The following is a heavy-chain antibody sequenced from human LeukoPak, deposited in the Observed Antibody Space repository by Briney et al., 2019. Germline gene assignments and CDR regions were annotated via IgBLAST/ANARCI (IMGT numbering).Heavy chain of an antibody. Sequence: PSETLSLTCAVYGGSFSGYYWSWLRQPPGKGLEWIGEINHSGSTNYNPSLKSRVTISVDTSKNQFSLKLSSVTAADTAVYYCARGVYCSGGSCYEDYWGQGTLVTVSS. J-gene: IGHJ4*02. CDR1: GGSFSGYY. V-gene: IGHV4-34*01. CDR2: INHSGST. CDR3: ARGVYCSGGSCYEDY. D-gene: IGHD2-15*01.